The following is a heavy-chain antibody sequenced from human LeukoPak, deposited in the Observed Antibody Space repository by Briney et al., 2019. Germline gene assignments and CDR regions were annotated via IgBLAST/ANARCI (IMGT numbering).Heavy chain of an antibody. D-gene: IGHD3-16*02. CDR2: ISSSSSYI. CDR3: ARWVTFGGVIVNDF. Sequence: PGGSLRLSCAASGFTFSTYNMNWVRRAPGKGLEWVSSISSSSSYIYYADSVKGRFTISRDNAKNSLYLQMNSLRAEDTAVYYCARWVTFGGVIVNDFWGQGTLVTVSS. CDR1: GFTFSTYN. V-gene: IGHV3-21*01. J-gene: IGHJ4*02.